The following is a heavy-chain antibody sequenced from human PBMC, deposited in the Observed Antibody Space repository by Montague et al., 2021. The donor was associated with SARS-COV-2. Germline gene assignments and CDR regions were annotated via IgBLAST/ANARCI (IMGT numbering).Heavy chain of an antibody. CDR3: AKGEIGSGWYGAFDI. Sequence: SLRLSCAASGFTFDDYAMHWVRQAPGKGLEWVSGISWNSGNIGYADSVKGRFTISRDNAKNSLCLQMNSLRAEDTALYYCAKGEIGSGWYGAFDIWGQGTMVTVSS. CDR1: GFTFDDYA. CDR2: ISWNSGNI. J-gene: IGHJ3*02. V-gene: IGHV3-9*01. D-gene: IGHD6-19*01.